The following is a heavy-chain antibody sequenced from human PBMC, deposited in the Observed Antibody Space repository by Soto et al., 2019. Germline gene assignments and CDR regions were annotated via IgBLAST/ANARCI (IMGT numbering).Heavy chain of an antibody. J-gene: IGHJ6*02. Sequence: SVKVSCKASGGTFSSYAISWVRQAPGQGLEWMGGIIPIFGTANYAQKFQGRVTITADESTSTAYMELSSLRSEDTAVYYCARDLVAVTTAGVYYYYGMDVWGQGTTVTVS. CDR1: GGTFSSYA. CDR2: IIPIFGTA. V-gene: IGHV1-69*13. CDR3: ARDLVAVTTAGVYYYYGMDV. D-gene: IGHD4-4*01.